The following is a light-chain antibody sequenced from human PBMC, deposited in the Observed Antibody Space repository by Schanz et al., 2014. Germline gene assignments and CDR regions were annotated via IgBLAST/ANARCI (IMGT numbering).Light chain of an antibody. Sequence: DIVMTQSPDSLAVSLGERATIHCKSSQSVLYTSNNKNYFAWYQQKPGQPPKLLIYWASTRASGVPERFSGSGSGTEFTLTISSLQAEDVAVYFCQQYYFTPQLTFGGGTRVEIK. CDR3: QQYYFTPQLT. CDR1: QSVLYTSNNKNY. CDR2: WAS. V-gene: IGKV4-1*01. J-gene: IGKJ4*01.